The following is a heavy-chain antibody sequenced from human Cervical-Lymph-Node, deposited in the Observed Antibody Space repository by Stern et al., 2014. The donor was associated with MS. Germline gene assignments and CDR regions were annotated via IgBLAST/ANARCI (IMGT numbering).Heavy chain of an antibody. CDR3: ARSFGAPYYDSSGLDY. Sequence: VQLEESGGGVVQPGRSLRLSCAASGFTFSSYGMHWVRQAPGKGLEWGAGIWYDGSNKYYADSVKGRFTISRDNSKNTLYLQMNSLRAEDTAVYYCARSFGAPYYDSSGLDYWGKGTLVTVSS. CDR2: IWYDGSNK. J-gene: IGHJ4*02. V-gene: IGHV3-33*01. CDR1: GFTFSSYG. D-gene: IGHD3-22*01.